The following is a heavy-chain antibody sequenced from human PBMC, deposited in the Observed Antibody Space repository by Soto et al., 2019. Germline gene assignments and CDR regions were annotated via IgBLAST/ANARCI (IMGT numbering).Heavy chain of an antibody. Sequence: GGSLRLSCAASGFTFSSYAMHWVRQAPGKGLEWVAVISYDGINKYYADSVKGRFTISRDNSKNTLYLQMNSLRAEDTAVYYCASPPLGATRFYYYYGMDVWGQGTTVTVSS. CDR1: GFTFSSYA. CDR2: ISYDGINK. CDR3: ASPPLGATRFYYYYGMDV. D-gene: IGHD1-26*01. J-gene: IGHJ6*02. V-gene: IGHV3-30-3*01.